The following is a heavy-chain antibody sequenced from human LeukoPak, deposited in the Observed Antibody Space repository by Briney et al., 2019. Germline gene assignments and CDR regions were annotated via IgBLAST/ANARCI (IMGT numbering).Heavy chain of an antibody. J-gene: IGHJ4*02. D-gene: IGHD2-15*01. CDR1: GFTFSSCS. V-gene: IGHV3-21*04. Sequence: GGSLRLSCAASGFTFSSCSMNWVRQAPGKGLEWVSSISSSSSYIYYADSVKGRFTISRDNAKNSLYLQMNSLRAEDTAIYYCARRAGSYSHSYDYWGQGTLVTVSS. CDR3: ARRAGSYSHSYDY. CDR2: ISSSSSYI.